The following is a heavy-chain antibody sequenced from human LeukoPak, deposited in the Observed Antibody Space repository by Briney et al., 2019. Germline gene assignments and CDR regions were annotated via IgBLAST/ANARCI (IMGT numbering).Heavy chain of an antibody. J-gene: IGHJ5*02. V-gene: IGHV1-3*01. CDR2: INAGNGNT. D-gene: IGHD6-6*01. Sequence: PGGSLRLSCAASGFTFSSYAMHWVRQAPGQRLEWMGWINAGNGNTKYSQKFQGRVTITRDTSASTAYMELSSLRSEDTAVYYCARGPSSIAAKSRWSWWFDPWGQGTLVIVSS. CDR1: GFTFSSYA. CDR3: ARGPSSIAAKSRWSWWFDP.